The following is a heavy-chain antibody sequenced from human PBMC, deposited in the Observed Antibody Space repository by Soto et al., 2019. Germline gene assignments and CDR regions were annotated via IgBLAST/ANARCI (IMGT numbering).Heavy chain of an antibody. J-gene: IGHJ4*02. CDR1: GYTFTSYG. CDR3: AREWAAAAGTDYFDY. CDR2: ISAYNGNT. V-gene: IGHV1-18*01. Sequence: ASVKVSCKASGYTFTSYGISWVRQAPGQGLEWMGWISAYNGNTNYAQKLQGRVTMTTDTSTSTAYMELRSLRSDDTAVYYCAREWAAAAGTDYFDYWGQGTLVTVSS. D-gene: IGHD6-13*01.